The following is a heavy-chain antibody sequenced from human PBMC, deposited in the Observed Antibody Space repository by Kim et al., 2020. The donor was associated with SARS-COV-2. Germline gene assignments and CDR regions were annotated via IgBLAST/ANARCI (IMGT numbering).Heavy chain of an antibody. Sequence: SETLSLTCAVYGGSFSGYYWSWIRQPPGKGLEWIGEINHSGSTNYNPSLKSRVTISVDTSKNQFSLKLSSVTAADTAVYYCARGLRDRPFDYWGQGTLVTVSS. CDR2: INHSGST. V-gene: IGHV4-34*01. CDR3: ARGLRDRPFDY. D-gene: IGHD2-21*01. J-gene: IGHJ4*02. CDR1: GGSFSGYY.